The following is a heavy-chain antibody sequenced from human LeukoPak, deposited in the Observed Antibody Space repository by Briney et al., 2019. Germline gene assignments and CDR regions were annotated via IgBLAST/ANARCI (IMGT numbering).Heavy chain of an antibody. CDR2: IYHSGST. J-gene: IGHJ4*02. CDR1: GYSISSGYY. Sequence: PSETLSLTCTVSGYSISSGYYWGWIRQPPGKGPEWIGSIYHSGSTYYNPSLKSRVTISVDTSKNQFSLKLSSVTAADTAVYYCAREGAMGYSYGKFDYWGQGTLVTVSS. CDR3: AREGAMGYSYGKFDY. V-gene: IGHV4-38-2*02. D-gene: IGHD5-18*01.